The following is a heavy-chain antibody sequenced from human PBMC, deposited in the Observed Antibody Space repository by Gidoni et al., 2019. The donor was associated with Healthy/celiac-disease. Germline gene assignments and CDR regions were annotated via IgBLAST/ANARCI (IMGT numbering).Heavy chain of an antibody. CDR3: ARRDCSSTSCYEEATPVYNWFDP. Sequence: QVQLQQWGAGLLKPSETLSLTCAVYGGSFSGYYWSWIRQPPGKGLEWIGEINHSGSTNYNPSLKSRVTISVDTSKNQFSLKLSSVTAADTAVYYCARRDCSSTSCYEEATPVYNWFDPWGQGTLVTVSS. V-gene: IGHV4-34*01. CDR2: INHSGST. CDR1: GGSFSGYY. D-gene: IGHD2-2*01. J-gene: IGHJ5*02.